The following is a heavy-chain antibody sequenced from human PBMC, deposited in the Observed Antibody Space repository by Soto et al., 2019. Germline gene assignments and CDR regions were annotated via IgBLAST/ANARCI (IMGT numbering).Heavy chain of an antibody. CDR3: AKSRRGDYDFWSGYQHNYYYYGMDV. CDR2: ISGSGGST. CDR1: VFTFSSYA. J-gene: IGHJ6*02. D-gene: IGHD3-3*01. V-gene: IGHV3-23*01. Sequence: GGSLRLSCAASVFTFSSYAMSWVRQAPGKGLEWVSAISGSGGSTYYADSVKGRFTISRDNSKNTLYLQMNSLRAEDTAVYYCAKSRRGDYDFWSGYQHNYYYYGMDVWGQGTTVTVSS.